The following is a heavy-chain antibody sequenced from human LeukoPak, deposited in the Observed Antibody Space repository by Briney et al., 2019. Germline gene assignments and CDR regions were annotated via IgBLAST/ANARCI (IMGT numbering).Heavy chain of an antibody. V-gene: IGHV4-34*01. Sequence: SETLSLTCAVYDGSFSSYYWTWIRQPPGKGLEWIGEINHSGIANYRPSLKSRVTISLDTSKNQFSLKLTSVTTADTAVYYCARDGGSNNYWFDPWGQGTLVTVSS. CDR3: ARDGGSNNYWFDP. CDR2: INHSGIA. D-gene: IGHD4-23*01. J-gene: IGHJ5*02. CDR1: DGSFSSYY.